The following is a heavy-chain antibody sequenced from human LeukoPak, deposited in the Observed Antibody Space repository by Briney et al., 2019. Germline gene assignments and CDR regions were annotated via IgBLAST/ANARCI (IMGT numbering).Heavy chain of an antibody. D-gene: IGHD6-19*01. CDR3: ARDPTNTSGRYAYFDY. CDR1: GYTFNHHG. V-gene: IGHV1-18*01. Sequence: GASVKVSCKASGYTFNHHGISWVRQAPGQGLEWMGWISCFNGDTHYAQKFQGRVTMTTDTSTTTAYMELRSLRSDDTALYYCARDPTNTSGRYAYFDYGGQGPLVTVSS. CDR2: ISCFNGDT. J-gene: IGHJ4*02.